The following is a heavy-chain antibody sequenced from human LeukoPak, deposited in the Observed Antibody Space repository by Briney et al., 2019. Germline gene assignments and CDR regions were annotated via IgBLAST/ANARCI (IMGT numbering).Heavy chain of an antibody. V-gene: IGHV1-69*01. D-gene: IGHD1-1*01. Sequence: SVKVSCKASGGTFSSYAISWVRQAPGQGLEWMGGIIPIFGTANYAQKFQGRVTITADESTSTAYMELSSLRSEDTAVCYCARYWKNWFDPWGQGTLVTVSS. J-gene: IGHJ5*02. CDR2: IIPIFGTA. CDR1: GGTFSSYA. CDR3: ARYWKNWFDP.